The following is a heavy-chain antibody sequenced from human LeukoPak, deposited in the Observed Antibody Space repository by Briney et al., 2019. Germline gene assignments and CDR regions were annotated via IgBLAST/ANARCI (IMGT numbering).Heavy chain of an antibody. CDR2: IDPDTGDT. J-gene: IGHJ4*02. Sequence: ASVKVSCKPSGYTFIDHYLHWVRQAPGQGLESLGWIDPDTGDTNHPQKFQGRVTMTRDTSSSTAYMELNRLRSDDTAVYYCARAGHNSNSGGYDFWGLGTLATVSS. V-gene: IGHV1-2*02. CDR3: ARAGHNSNSGGYDF. D-gene: IGHD3-22*01. CDR1: GYTFIDHY.